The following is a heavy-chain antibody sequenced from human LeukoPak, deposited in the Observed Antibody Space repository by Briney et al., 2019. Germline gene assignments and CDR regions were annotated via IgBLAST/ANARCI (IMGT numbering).Heavy chain of an antibody. D-gene: IGHD2-2*01. J-gene: IGHJ5*02. Sequence: SQTLSLTCAISGDSVSSNSVTWNWIRQSPSRGLEWLGRTYYRTTWYNDYAVFVRGRITVNPDTSKNQFSLHLNSVTPEDTAVYYCARRLTQYDCFDPWGQGILVTVSS. CDR2: TYYRTTWYN. V-gene: IGHV6-1*01. CDR3: ARRLTQYDCFDP. CDR1: GDSVSSNSVT.